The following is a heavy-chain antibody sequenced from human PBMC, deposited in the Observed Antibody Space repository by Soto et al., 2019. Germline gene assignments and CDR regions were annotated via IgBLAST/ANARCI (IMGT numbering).Heavy chain of an antibody. CDR2: ISYDGSNK. D-gene: IGHD2-2*01. CDR1: GFTFSSYA. CDR3: ASRLIVVVPAAKSGMDV. Sequence: VQLLESGGDLIQPGGSLRLSCVASGFTFSSYAMHWVRQAPGKGLEWVAVISYDGSNKYYADSVKGRFTISRDNSKNTLYLQMNSLRAEDTAVYYCASRLIVVVPAAKSGMDVWGQGTTVTVSS. J-gene: IGHJ6*02. V-gene: IGHV3-30-3*01.